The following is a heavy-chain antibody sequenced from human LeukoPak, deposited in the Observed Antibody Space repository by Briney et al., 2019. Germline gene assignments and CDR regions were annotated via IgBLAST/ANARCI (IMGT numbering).Heavy chain of an antibody. Sequence: GGSLRLSCAASGFTFSNYGMHWVRQAPGKGLEWVAFIRYDGSNKNYADSVKGRFTISRDNAKNSLYLQMNSLRAEDTAVYYCARVGAPYYYDSSGYPFDYWGQGTLVTVSS. D-gene: IGHD3-22*01. V-gene: IGHV3-30*02. J-gene: IGHJ4*02. CDR1: GFTFSNYG. CDR2: IRYDGSNK. CDR3: ARVGAPYYYDSSGYPFDY.